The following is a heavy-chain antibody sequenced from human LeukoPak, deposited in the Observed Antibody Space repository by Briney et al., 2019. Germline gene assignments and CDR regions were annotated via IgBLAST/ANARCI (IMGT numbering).Heavy chain of an antibody. CDR1: GFNFADFG. J-gene: IGHJ4*02. CDR3: VKPWAMYMAASGTHVDS. Sequence: PGGPLRLSCATSGFNFADFGMHWVRQTPDKGLEWLTFIRKDGSRQNYADSVKGRFTVPRDNSQKTVALQMKSLRTDDTALYYWVKPWAMYMAASGTHVDSWGQGTVVSVS. CDR2: IRKDGSRQ. V-gene: IGHV3-30*02. D-gene: IGHD5-24*01.